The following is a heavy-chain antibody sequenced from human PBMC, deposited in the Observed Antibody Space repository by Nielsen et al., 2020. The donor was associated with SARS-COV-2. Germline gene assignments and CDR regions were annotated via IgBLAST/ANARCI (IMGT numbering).Heavy chain of an antibody. CDR2: IKQDGSEK. V-gene: IGHV3-7*03. CDR3: ARDPGGYYYYYGMDV. CDR1: GFTFSSYW. J-gene: IGHJ6*02. Sequence: GESLKISCAASGFTFSSYWMSWVRQAPGKGLGWVANIKQDGSEKYYVDSVKGRFTISRDNAKNSLYLQMNSLRAEDTAVYYCARDPGGYYYYYGMDVWGQGTTVTVSS. D-gene: IGHD3-10*01.